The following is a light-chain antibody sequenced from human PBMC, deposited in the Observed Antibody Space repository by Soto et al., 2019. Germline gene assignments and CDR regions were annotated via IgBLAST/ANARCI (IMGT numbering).Light chain of an antibody. V-gene: IGKV3-11*01. CDR1: QSVSSY. CDR3: QQRSNRLT. J-gene: IGKJ4*01. CDR2: DAS. Sequence: EIVLTQSPATLSLSPGERANLSCRASQSVSSYLAWYQQKPGQAPRLLIYDASNRATGIPARFSGGGSGTDFTLTISSLEPEDFAVYYCQQRSNRLTFGGGTKVDIK.